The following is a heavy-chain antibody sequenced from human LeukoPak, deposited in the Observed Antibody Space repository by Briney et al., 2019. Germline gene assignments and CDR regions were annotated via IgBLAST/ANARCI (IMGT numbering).Heavy chain of an antibody. CDR3: ARHFNILTGYYKTIDY. J-gene: IGHJ4*02. D-gene: IGHD3-9*01. CDR2: INPSDSYT. Sequence: GESLRISCKGSGYSFTSYWISWVRQMPGKGLEWMGRINPSDSYTNYSLYFQGHVTISVDKSITTAYLQWSSLKASDTAMYYCARHFNILTGYYKTIDYWGQGSLVTVSS. V-gene: IGHV5-10-1*01. CDR1: GYSFTSYW.